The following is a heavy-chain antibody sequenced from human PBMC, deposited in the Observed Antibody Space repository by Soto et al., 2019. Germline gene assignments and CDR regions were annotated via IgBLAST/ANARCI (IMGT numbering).Heavy chain of an antibody. CDR3: ASQTNSYGYVYYYYGMDV. CDR2: INPSGGST. CDR1: GYTFTSYY. V-gene: IGHV1-46*01. J-gene: IGHJ6*02. D-gene: IGHD5-18*01. Sequence: VSCKASGYTFTSYYMHWVRQAPGQGLEWMGIINPSGGSTSYAQKFQGRVTMTRDTSTSTVYMELSSLRSEDTAVYYCASQTNSYGYVYYYYGMDVWGQGTTVTVSS.